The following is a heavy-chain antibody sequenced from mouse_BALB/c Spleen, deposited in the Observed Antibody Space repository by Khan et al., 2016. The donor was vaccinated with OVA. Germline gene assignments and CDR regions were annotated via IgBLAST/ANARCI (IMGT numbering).Heavy chain of an antibody. D-gene: IGHD2-4*01. J-gene: IGHJ3*01. CDR2: IWSGGST. CDR1: GFSLTTYG. CDR3: DKKYDYDDGIDY. V-gene: IGHV2-2*02. Sequence: QVQLKQSGPGLVQPSQSLSITCTVSGFSLTTYGVHWVRQSPGKGLEWLGVIWSGGSTDYNAAFISRLSISKDSSKSQVFLKMNSLQANDTAIYYCDKKYDYDDGIDYWGQGTLVTVAA.